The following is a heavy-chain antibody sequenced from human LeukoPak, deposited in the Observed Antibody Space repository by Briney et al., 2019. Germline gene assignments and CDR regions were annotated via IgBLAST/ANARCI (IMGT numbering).Heavy chain of an antibody. D-gene: IGHD6-13*01. J-gene: IGHJ4*02. CDR2: ISGNSGST. CDR3: AKGTGGSWYRFDY. CDR1: GFTFSSNA. V-gene: IGHV3-23*01. Sequence: GGSLRLSCAASGFTFSSNAMSWVRQAPGKGLEWVSAISGNSGSTYHADSVKGRFTISRDNSRNTLYLQMNSLRAEDTAVCYCAKGTGGSWYRFDYWGQGTLVTVSS.